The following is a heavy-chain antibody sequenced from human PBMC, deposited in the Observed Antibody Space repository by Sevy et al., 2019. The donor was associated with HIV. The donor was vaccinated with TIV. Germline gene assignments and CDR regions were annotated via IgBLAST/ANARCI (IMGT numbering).Heavy chain of an antibody. CDR3: ARYYYDSSGYYDYNGMDV. Sequence: ASVKVSCKASGYTYTSYDINWVRPATRQGLEWMGWMNSNSGNTGYAQKFQGRVTMTRNTSISTAYMELSSLRSEDTAVYYCARYYYDSSGYYDYNGMDVWGQGTTVTVSS. J-gene: IGHJ6*02. V-gene: IGHV1-8*01. CDR1: GYTYTSYD. CDR2: MNSNSGNT. D-gene: IGHD3-22*01.